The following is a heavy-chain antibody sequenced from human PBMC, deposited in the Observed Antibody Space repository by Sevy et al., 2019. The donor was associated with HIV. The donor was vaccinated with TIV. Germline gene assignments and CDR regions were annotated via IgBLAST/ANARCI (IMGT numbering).Heavy chain of an antibody. CDR1: GGSISSSNHY. J-gene: IGHJ4*02. V-gene: IGHV4-39*02. CDR2: MYYTGNT. CDR3: VKQIVRDGYDY. D-gene: IGHD1-26*01. Sequence: KQSQTLSLTCTVSGGSISSSNHYWGWIRQPPGKGLEWIGSMYYTGNTYYNPSLKSRVTISVDTSRNHFSLSLTSMTAADTAVYYCVKQIVRDGYDYWGQRTLVTVSS.